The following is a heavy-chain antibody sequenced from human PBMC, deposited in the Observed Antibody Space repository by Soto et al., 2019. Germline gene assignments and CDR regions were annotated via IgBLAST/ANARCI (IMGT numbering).Heavy chain of an antibody. CDR2: ISSSSSYI. Sequence: EVQLVESGGGLVKPGGSLRLSCAASGFTFSSYSMNWVRQAPGKGLEWVSSISSSSSYIYYADSVKGRFTISRDNAKNSLYLQMNSLRAEDTAVYYCARDRIAAAGSDDAYDIWGQGTMVTVSS. CDR3: ARDRIAAAGSDDAYDI. CDR1: GFTFSSYS. V-gene: IGHV3-21*01. D-gene: IGHD6-13*01. J-gene: IGHJ3*02.